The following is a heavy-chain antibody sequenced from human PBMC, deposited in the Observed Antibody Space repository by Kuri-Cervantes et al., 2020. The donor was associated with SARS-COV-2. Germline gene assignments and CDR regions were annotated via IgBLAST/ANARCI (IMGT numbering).Heavy chain of an antibody. CDR2: INPNSGGT. V-gene: IGHV1-2*02. D-gene: IGHD2-2*02. CDR1: GYTFTGYY. CDR3: AREGEYQLLYSSGIYYYGMDV. Sequence: ASVKVSCKASGYTFTGYYMHWVRQAPGQGLEWMGWINPNSGGTNYAQKFQGRDTMTRDTSISTAHMELSRLRSDDTAVYYCAREGEYQLLYSSGIYYYGMDVWGQGTTVTVSS. J-gene: IGHJ6*02.